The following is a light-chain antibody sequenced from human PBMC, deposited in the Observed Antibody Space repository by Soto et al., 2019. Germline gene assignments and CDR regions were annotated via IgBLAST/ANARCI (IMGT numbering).Light chain of an antibody. Sequence: EIVLTQSPATLSLSPGERATLSCRASQTASSYLAWYQQKPGQAPRLLVYDASDRATGIPARFSGSGSGTDFTLTISSLEPEDFAVYYCQQRRTFGQGTRLEIK. J-gene: IGKJ5*01. CDR3: QQRRT. CDR2: DAS. CDR1: QTASSY. V-gene: IGKV3-11*01.